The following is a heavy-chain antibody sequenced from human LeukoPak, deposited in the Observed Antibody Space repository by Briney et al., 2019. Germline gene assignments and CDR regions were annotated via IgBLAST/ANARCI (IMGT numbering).Heavy chain of an antibody. CDR2: IYSGST. CDR1: GGSISSTSYY. CDR3: VRQDLTMVRGAIGY. J-gene: IGHJ4*02. D-gene: IGHD3-10*01. V-gene: IGHV4-39*01. Sequence: SETLSLTCTVSGGSISSTSYYWGWIRQPPGKGLEWIGRIYSGSTYYNPSLKSRFNISVDTSKNQFSLKLSSVTAADTSVYYCVRQDLTMVRGAIGYWGQGTLVTVSS.